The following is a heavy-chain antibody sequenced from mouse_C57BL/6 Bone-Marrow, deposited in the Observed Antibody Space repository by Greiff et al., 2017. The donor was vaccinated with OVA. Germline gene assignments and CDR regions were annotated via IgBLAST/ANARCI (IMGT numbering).Heavy chain of an antibody. CDR3: ARKPRFAY. Sequence: VQLQQPGPELVKPGASVKISCKASGYSFTGYYMNWVKQSPEKSLEWIGEINPSTGGTTYNQKFKAKATLTVDKSSSTAYMQLKSLTSEDSAVYYCARKPRFAYWGQGTLVTVSA. CDR2: INPSTGGT. V-gene: IGHV1-42*01. CDR1: GYSFTGYY. J-gene: IGHJ3*01.